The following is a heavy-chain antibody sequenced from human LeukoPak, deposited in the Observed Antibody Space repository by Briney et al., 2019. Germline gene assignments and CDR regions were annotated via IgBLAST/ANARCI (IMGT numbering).Heavy chain of an antibody. CDR3: ARRGYCSSTSCYRGYNWFDP. J-gene: IGHJ5*02. D-gene: IGHD2-2*02. V-gene: IGHV4-39*01. CDR1: GGSISSSSYY. Sequence: SETLSLTCTVSGGSISSSSYYWGWIRQPPGKGLEWIGSIYYSGSTYYNPSLKSQVTISVDTSKNQFSLKLSSVTAADTAVYYCARRGYCSSTSCYRGYNWFDPWGQGTLVTVSS. CDR2: IYYSGST.